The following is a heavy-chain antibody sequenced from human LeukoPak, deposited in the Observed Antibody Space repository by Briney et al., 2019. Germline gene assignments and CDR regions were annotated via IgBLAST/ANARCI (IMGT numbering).Heavy chain of an antibody. V-gene: IGHV3-30*02. CDR2: IRFDVNSK. D-gene: IGHD3-22*01. CDR3: AKSTYESPTLHDF. Sequence: PGGSLSLSCAASGFTFSDYGMHWVRQAPGKGLEWVSFIRFDVNSKYYADSVKGRFTISRDNLKNTLYRQMNSLRPEDTAVYYCAKSTYESPTLHDFWGQGTLVTVSS. CDR1: GFTFSDYG. J-gene: IGHJ4*02.